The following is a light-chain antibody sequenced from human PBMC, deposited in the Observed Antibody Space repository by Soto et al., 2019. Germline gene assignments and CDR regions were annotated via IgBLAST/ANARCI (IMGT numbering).Light chain of an antibody. CDR1: QSVSYY. CDR2: DAP. V-gene: IGKV3-11*01. CDR3: EQRLHWPPVT. Sequence: VLTQSPATLSLSPGERATLSCRASQSVSYYLAWYQQKRCQAPRLLIYDAPNRAAGIPARFSGSGARTDFTLTICSLEPEDFAIYYWEQRLHWPPVTFGQGTRLEIK. J-gene: IGKJ5*01.